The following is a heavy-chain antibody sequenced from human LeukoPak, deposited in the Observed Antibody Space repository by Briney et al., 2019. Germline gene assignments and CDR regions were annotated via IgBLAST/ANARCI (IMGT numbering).Heavy chain of an antibody. CDR3: TRTYSSSSIDY. CDR1: GGSISTYY. J-gene: IGHJ4*02. Sequence: PSETLSLTCTVSGGSISTYYWSWIRQPPGKGLVWLGYIFYTGNTNYNPSLKSRVTMSIDTSKNQFSLKLSSVTAADTAVYYCTRTYSSSSIDYWGQGALVTVSS. CDR2: IFYTGNT. D-gene: IGHD6-6*01. V-gene: IGHV4-59*01.